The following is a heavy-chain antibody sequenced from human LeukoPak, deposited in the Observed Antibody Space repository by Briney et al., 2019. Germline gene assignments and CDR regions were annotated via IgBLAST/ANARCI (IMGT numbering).Heavy chain of an antibody. J-gene: IGHJ4*02. D-gene: IGHD4-17*01. CDR2: ISGSGGST. V-gene: IGHV3-23*01. Sequence: QPGGSLRLSCAASGFTFSSYAMNWVRQAPGKGLEWVSGISGSGGSTYYADSVKGRFTISRDNSKNTLYLQMDSLRAEDTAVYYCANDLHGDYVVDYWGQGTLVTVSS. CDR1: GFTFSSYA. CDR3: ANDLHGDYVVDY.